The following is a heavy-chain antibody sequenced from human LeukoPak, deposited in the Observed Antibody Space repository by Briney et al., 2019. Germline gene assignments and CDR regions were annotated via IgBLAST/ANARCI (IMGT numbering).Heavy chain of an antibody. Sequence: GGSLRLSCAASGFTFSSYAMSWVHQAPGKGLEWVSAISGSGGSTYYADSVKGRFTISRDNSKNTLYLQMNSLRAEDTAVYYCAKDIGSYDSSGYYYFDAFDIWGQGTMVTVSS. CDR3: AKDIGSYDSSGYYYFDAFDI. CDR2: ISGSGGST. J-gene: IGHJ3*02. V-gene: IGHV3-23*01. D-gene: IGHD3-22*01. CDR1: GFTFSSYA.